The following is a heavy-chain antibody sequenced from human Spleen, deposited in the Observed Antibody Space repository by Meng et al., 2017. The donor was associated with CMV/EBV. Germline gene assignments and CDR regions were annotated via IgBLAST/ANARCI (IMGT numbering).Heavy chain of an antibody. Sequence: GESLKISCATSGFTFSSYWMSWVRQAPGKGLEWVANINQDGSDKYCVDSVNGRFTFSRDNAKSSLYLQMNSLRAEDTAVYYCARAARQLVAAYDMRGQGTKVTVSS. CDR2: INQDGSDK. J-gene: IGHJ3*02. CDR1: GFTFSSYW. V-gene: IGHV3-7*01. CDR3: ARAARQLVAAYDM. D-gene: IGHD6-6*01.